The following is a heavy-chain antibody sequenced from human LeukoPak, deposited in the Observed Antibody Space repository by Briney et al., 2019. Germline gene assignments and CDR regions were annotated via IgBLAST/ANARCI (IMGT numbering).Heavy chain of an antibody. V-gene: IGHV1-18*01. CDR3: ARDLRTTSYRQAVYGY. CDR1: GYTFTIYG. D-gene: IGHD6-19*01. CDR2: ISAYNGNT. Sequence: VASVKVSCKASGYTFTIYGISWVRQAPGQGLEWMGWISAYNGNTNYAQKLQGRVTMTTDTSTSTAYMELRSLRSDDTAVYYCARDLRTTSYRQAVYGYWGQGTLVTVSS. J-gene: IGHJ4*02.